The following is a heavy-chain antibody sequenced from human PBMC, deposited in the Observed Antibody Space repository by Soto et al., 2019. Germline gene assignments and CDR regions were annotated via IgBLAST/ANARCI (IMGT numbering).Heavy chain of an antibody. D-gene: IGHD3-22*01. J-gene: IGHJ4*02. CDR3: ATGGERRGYPYYSGY. CDR2: INHSGSP. Sequence: PSETLSLTCAVYGESYSGYYWSWIRQPPGKGLEWIGEINHSGSPTYNPSLKSRVTISVDTSKSQFPLSLSSVTAADTAVYYCATGGERRGYPYYSGYGGQGTLVTVSS. CDR1: GESYSGYY. V-gene: IGHV4-34*01.